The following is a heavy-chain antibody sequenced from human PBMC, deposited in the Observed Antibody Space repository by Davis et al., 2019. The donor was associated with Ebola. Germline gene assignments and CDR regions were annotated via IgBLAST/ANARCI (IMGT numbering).Heavy chain of an antibody. V-gene: IGHV1-69*04. CDR3: ARGVVPAAFDY. CDR1: AGTFSSYA. D-gene: IGHD2-2*01. J-gene: IGHJ4*02. CDR2: ITPILGIA. Sequence: SVQVSCKASAGTFSSYAISWVRQPPGQGLEWMGRITPILGIANYAQKFQGRVTITADKSTSTAYMELSSLRSEDTAVYYCARGVVPAAFDYWGQGTLVTVSS.